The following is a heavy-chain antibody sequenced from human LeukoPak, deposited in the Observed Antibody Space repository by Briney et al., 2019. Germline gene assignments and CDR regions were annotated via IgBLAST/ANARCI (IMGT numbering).Heavy chain of an antibody. CDR3: AKVQYVYYGSGSYDMDV. Sequence: GGSLRLSCAASGFTFRSYAMTWVRQAPRKGLEWVSAISGIGNSTYHADSVKGRFTISRDNSKNTLYLQMNSLSAEDTALYYCAKVQYVYYGSGSYDMDVWGQGTPVTVSS. V-gene: IGHV3-23*01. CDR2: ISGIGNST. J-gene: IGHJ6*02. CDR1: GFTFRSYA. D-gene: IGHD3-10*01.